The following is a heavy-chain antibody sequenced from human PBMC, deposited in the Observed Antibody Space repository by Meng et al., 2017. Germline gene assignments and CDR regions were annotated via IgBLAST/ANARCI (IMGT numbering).Heavy chain of an antibody. CDR1: CDSCTVGSHC. D-gene: IGHD3-16*01. CDR2: IDYGGST. J-gene: IGHJ4*02. CDR3: ARTRGDYYFDY. Sequence: RRQGSGPGQATPRAPLSLTCGVSCDSCTVGSHCWSWIRQPPGKGLEWIGYIDYGGSTSYTPSLRSRVTISVDTSNNQFSLKLSSVTAADTAVFYCARTRGDYYFDYWGQGTLVTVSS. V-gene: IGHV4-61*01.